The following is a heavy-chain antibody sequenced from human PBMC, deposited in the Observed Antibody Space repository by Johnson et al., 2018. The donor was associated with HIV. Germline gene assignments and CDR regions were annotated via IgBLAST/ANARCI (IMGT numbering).Heavy chain of an antibody. J-gene: IGHJ3*02. V-gene: IGHV3-20*04. CDR3: ARVGSGSYLLGAFDI. CDR2: INWNGGST. Sequence: VQLVESGGGLVQPGGSLRLSCAASGFTFSSYWMHWVRQAPGKGLEWVSGINWNGGSTGYADSVKGRFTISRDNAKNSLYLQMNSLRAEDTALYYCARVGSGSYLLGAFDIWGQGTMVTVSS. D-gene: IGHD1-26*01. CDR1: GFTFSSYW.